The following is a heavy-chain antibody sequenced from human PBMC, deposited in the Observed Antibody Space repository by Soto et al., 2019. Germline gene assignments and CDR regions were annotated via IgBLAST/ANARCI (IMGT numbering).Heavy chain of an antibody. Sequence: VQLLESGGGLLQAGESLRLSCAASGFTFSSYGMHWVRQAPGKGLEWVAVIWYDGSNKYYADSVKGRFTISRDNSKNTLYLQMNSLRAEDTAVYYCARGEADCSGGSCYSDYWGQGTLVTVSS. CDR2: IWYDGSNK. CDR3: ARGEADCSGGSCYSDY. J-gene: IGHJ4*02. V-gene: IGHV3-33*01. CDR1: GFTFSSYG. D-gene: IGHD2-15*01.